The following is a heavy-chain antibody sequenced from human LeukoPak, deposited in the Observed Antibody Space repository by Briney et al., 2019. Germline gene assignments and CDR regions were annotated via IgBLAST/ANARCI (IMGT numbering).Heavy chain of an antibody. CDR3: ARGESYYDYYYGMDV. CDR1: GYTFTSYG. J-gene: IGHJ6*02. D-gene: IGHD1-26*01. Sequence: ASVKVSCKASGYTFTSYGISWVRQAPGQGLEWMGWISAYNGNTNYAQRLQGRVTMTTDTSTSAAYMELRSLRSDDTAVYYCARGESYYDYYYGMDVWGQGTTVTVSS. V-gene: IGHV1-18*01. CDR2: ISAYNGNT.